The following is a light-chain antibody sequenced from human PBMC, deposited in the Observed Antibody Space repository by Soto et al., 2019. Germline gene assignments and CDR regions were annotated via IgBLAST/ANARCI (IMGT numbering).Light chain of an antibody. CDR2: GAS. V-gene: IGKV3D-15*01. Sequence: DMVVTQSPAARSVSLGESATLSVRARRSGSGNLAWHQQKPGQAPRLLIYGASTRATGIPARFSGSGSGTEFTLTISSLQSDDFAVYYFQQYDNWPPIAVGPGTRLEIK. J-gene: IGKJ5*01. CDR1: RSGSGN. CDR3: QQYDNWPPIA.